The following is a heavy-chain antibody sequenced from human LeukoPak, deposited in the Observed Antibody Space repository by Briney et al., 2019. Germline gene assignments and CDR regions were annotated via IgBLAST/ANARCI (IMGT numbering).Heavy chain of an antibody. D-gene: IGHD1-26*01. CDR3: ARQKSGNLR. V-gene: IGHV4-39*01. Sequence: SETLSLTCTVSGGSISSSSYYWGWIRQPPGKGLEWIGSIYYSGSTYYNPFLKSRVTISVDTSKNQFSLKLSSVTAADTAVYYCARQKSGNLRWGQGTLVTVSS. CDR1: GGSISSSSYY. J-gene: IGHJ1*01. CDR2: IYYSGST.